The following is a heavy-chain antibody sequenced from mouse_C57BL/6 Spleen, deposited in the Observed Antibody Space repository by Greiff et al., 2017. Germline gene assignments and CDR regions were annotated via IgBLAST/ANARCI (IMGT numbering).Heavy chain of an antibody. V-gene: IGHV5-12*01. CDR1: GFTFSDYY. CDR3: ARHSLYSMDY. J-gene: IGHJ4*01. D-gene: IGHD6-1*01. CDR2: ISNGGGST. Sequence: EVKVEESGGGLVQPGGSLKLSCAASGFTFSDYYMYWVRQTPEKRLEWVAYISNGGGSTYYPDTVKGRFTISRDNAKNTLYLQMSRLKSEDTAMYYCARHSLYSMDYWGQGTSVTVSS.